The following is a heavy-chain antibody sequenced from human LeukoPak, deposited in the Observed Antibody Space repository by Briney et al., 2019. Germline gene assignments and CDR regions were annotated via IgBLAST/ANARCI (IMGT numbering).Heavy chain of an antibody. CDR1: GFTFSSYW. D-gene: IGHD2-15*01. V-gene: IGHV3-53*01. CDR2: IYSGGST. CDR3: ARPHCGGGSCYLDY. J-gene: IGHJ4*02. Sequence: GGSLRLSCAASGFTFSSYWMSWVRQSPGKGLESVSLIYSGGSTYYADSVKGRFTISRDNSKNTLYLQMNNLRAEDAAVYYCARPHCGGGSCYLDYWGQGTLVTVSS.